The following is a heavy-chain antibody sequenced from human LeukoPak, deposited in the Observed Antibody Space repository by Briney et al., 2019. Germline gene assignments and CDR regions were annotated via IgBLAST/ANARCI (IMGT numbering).Heavy chain of an antibody. V-gene: IGHV1-8*03. CDR1: GYTFTSYD. Sequence: ASVKVSYKASGYTFTSYDINWVRQATGQGLEWMGWMNPNSGNTGYAQKFQGRVTITRNTSISTAYMELSSLRSEDTAVYYCASYFGNGDAFDIWGQGTMVTVSS. CDR2: MNPNSGNT. D-gene: IGHD1-1*01. J-gene: IGHJ3*02. CDR3: ASYFGNGDAFDI.